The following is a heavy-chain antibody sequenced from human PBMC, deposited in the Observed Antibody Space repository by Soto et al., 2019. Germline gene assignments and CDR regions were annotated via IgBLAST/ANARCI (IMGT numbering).Heavy chain of an antibody. J-gene: IGHJ3*02. Sequence: GGSLRLSCAASGFTFSNYCINWVRQAPGKGLEWVSGISWNSGNTGYADSVKGRFTISRDNAKNSLYLQMHSLRVEDTALYYCENDKSRYYGDYNNGFDIWGQGTMVTVSS. CDR3: ENDKSRYYGDYNNGFDI. CDR2: ISWNSGNT. CDR1: GFTFSNYC. V-gene: IGHV3-9*01. D-gene: IGHD4-17*01.